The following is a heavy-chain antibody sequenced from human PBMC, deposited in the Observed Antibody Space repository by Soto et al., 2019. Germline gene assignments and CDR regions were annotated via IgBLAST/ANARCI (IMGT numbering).Heavy chain of an antibody. D-gene: IGHD1-26*01. J-gene: IGHJ4*02. Sequence: SETLSLTCAVYGGSFSGYYWSWIRQPPGKGLEWIGEINHSGSTNHNPSLKSRVTISVDTSKNQFSLMLSSVTAADTAVYFCARSASTNTTTDYWGQGTLVTVSS. V-gene: IGHV4-34*01. CDR3: ARSASTNTTTDY. CDR1: GGSFSGYY. CDR2: INHSGST.